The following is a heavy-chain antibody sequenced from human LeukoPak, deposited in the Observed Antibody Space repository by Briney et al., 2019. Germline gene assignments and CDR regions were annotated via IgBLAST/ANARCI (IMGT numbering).Heavy chain of an antibody. CDR2: MNPNSGNT. Sequence: GASVNVSCKASGYTFTSYDINWVRQATGQGLEWMGWMNPNSGNTGYAQKFQERVTITRDMSTSTAYMELSSLRSEDTAVYYCAADTYYYDSSGDYYFDYWGQGTLVTVSS. CDR1: GYTFTSYD. D-gene: IGHD3-22*01. J-gene: IGHJ4*02. V-gene: IGHV1-8*01. CDR3: AADTYYYDSSGDYYFDY.